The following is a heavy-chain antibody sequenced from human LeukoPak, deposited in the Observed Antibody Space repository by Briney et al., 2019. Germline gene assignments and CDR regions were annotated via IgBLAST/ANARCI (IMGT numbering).Heavy chain of an antibody. J-gene: IGHJ4*02. D-gene: IGHD5-18*01. Sequence: SETLSLTCTVSGGSISSSSYYWGWIRQPPGKGLEWIGSIYYSGSTYYNPSLKSRVTISVDTSKNQFSLKLSSVTAADTAVYYCARHAGDSYGYCFDYWGQGTLVTVSS. CDR3: ARHAGDSYGYCFDY. CDR2: IYYSGST. V-gene: IGHV4-39*01. CDR1: GGSISSSSYY.